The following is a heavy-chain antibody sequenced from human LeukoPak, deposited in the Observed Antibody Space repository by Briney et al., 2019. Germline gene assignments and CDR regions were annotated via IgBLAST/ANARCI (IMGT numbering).Heavy chain of an antibody. Sequence: SETLSLTCTVSGGSISSSSYYWGWIRQPPGKGLEWIGSIYYSGSTYYNPSLKSRVTISVDTSKNQFSLKLSSVTAADTAVYYCARPRPYCSSTSCYFDYWGQGTLVTVSS. J-gene: IGHJ4*02. CDR2: IYYSGST. CDR3: ARPRPYCSSTSCYFDY. V-gene: IGHV4-39*01. D-gene: IGHD2-2*01. CDR1: GGSISSSSYY.